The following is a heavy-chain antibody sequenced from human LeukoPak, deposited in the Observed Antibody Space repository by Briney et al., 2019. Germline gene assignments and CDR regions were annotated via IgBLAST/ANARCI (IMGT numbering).Heavy chain of an antibody. CDR1: GFTFITYA. D-gene: IGHD6-13*01. J-gene: IGHJ3*02. V-gene: IGHV3-30*14. CDR3: ARDQGGSSLPSPEAFDI. Sequence: QPGRSLRLSCAASGFTFITYALHWVRQAPGKGLEWVAVISYDGDNKYYADSVKGRFTISRDNSKNTLYLQMNSLRAEDTAVYYCARDQGGSSLPSPEAFDIWGQGTMVTVSS. CDR2: ISYDGDNK.